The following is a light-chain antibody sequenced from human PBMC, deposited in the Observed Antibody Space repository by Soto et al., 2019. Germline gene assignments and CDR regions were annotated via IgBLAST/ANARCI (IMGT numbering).Light chain of an antibody. CDR2: QVT. CDR1: SSDIGHYDY. J-gene: IGLJ1*01. Sequence: QSALTQPASVSGSPGQSITISCTGTSSDIGHYDYVSWYQQHPGKAPKLMIYQVTYRPSGVSNRYSGSKSGNSASLTISGLQADDEADYYCCSLTTSHTYVFGSGTKVTVL. CDR3: CSLTTSHTYV. V-gene: IGLV2-14*01.